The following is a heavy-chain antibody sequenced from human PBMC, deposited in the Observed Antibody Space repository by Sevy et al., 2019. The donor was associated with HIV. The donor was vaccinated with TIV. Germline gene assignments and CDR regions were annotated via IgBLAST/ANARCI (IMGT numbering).Heavy chain of an antibody. V-gene: IGHV3-48*02. Sequence: GGSLRLSCVVSGLTFSSDSMNWVRQAPGKGLEWLAYISSSSRTIYYADSVEGRFTISRDNDKKAVFLQMNNLRDEDSATYYCARDVYTPFVRSFDSWGQGTLVTVSS. CDR2: ISSSSRTI. J-gene: IGHJ4*02. CDR3: ARDVYTPFVRSFDS. D-gene: IGHD3-16*02. CDR1: GLTFSSDS.